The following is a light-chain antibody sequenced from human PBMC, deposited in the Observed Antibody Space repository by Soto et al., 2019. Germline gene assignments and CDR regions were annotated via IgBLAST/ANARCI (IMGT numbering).Light chain of an antibody. CDR3: QAWDSSVVV. CDR1: KLGDKY. CDR2: QDT. J-gene: IGLJ2*01. V-gene: IGLV3-1*01. Sequence: SYELTQPPSVSVSPGQTASISCSGDKLGDKYASWYQQKPGQSPVLVIYQDTKRPSGIPERFSGSNSGNTATLTISATQAMDEADYYCQAWDSSVVVFGGGTKLTVL.